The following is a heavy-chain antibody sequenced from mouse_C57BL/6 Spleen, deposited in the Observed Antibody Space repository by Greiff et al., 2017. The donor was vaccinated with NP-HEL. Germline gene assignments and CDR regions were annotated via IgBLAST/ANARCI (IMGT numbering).Heavy chain of an antibody. Sequence: VQLQQPGAELVMPGASVKLSCKASGYTFTSYWMHWVKQRPGQGLAWIGEIDPSDSYTNYNQKFKGKSTLTVDKSSSTAYMQLSSLTSEDSAVYYCARDYYYGSRYFDVWGTGTTVTVSS. D-gene: IGHD1-1*01. V-gene: IGHV1-69*01. CDR2: IDPSDSYT. J-gene: IGHJ1*03. CDR3: ARDYYYGSRYFDV. CDR1: GYTFTSYW.